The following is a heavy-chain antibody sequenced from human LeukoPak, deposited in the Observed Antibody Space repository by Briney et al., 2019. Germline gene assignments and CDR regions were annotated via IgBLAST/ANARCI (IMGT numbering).Heavy chain of an antibody. CDR3: AREHCSGGSCYRDY. Sequence: ASVKVSCKASGYTFTGYYMHWVRQAPGQGLEWMGWINPNSGGTNYAQKFQGRVTMTRDTSISAAYMELSRLRSDDTAVYYCAREHCSGGSCYRDYWGQGTLVTVSS. D-gene: IGHD2-15*01. CDR2: INPNSGGT. J-gene: IGHJ4*02. V-gene: IGHV1-2*02. CDR1: GYTFTGYY.